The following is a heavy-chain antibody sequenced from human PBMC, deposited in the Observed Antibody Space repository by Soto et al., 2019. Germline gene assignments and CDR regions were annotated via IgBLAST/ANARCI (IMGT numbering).Heavy chain of an antibody. D-gene: IGHD2-2*01. CDR3: AKEDIVLVPAAIRGYYYYGMDV. CDR2: ISYDGSNK. Sequence: QVLLVESGGGVVQPGRSLRLSCAASGFTFSSYGMHWVRQAPGKGLEWVAVISYDGSNKYYADSVKGRFTISRDNSTNTLYLQMNSLRAEDTAVYYCAKEDIVLVPAAIRGYYYYGMDVWGQGTTVTVSS. V-gene: IGHV3-30*18. J-gene: IGHJ6*02. CDR1: GFTFSSYG.